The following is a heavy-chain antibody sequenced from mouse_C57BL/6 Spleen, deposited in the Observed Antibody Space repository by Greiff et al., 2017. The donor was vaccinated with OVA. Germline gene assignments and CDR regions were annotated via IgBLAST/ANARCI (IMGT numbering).Heavy chain of an antibody. D-gene: IGHD1-1*01. CDR1: GYTFTDYY. CDR2: INPYNGGT. CDR3: ARGVTTVVAHWYFDV. Sequence: EVQLVESGPVLVKPGASVKMSCKASGYTFTDYYMNWVKQSHGKSLEWIGVINPYNGGTSYNQKFKGKATLTVDKSSSTAYMELNSLTSEDSAVYYCARGVTTVVAHWYFDVWGTGTTVTVSS. J-gene: IGHJ1*03. V-gene: IGHV1-19*01.